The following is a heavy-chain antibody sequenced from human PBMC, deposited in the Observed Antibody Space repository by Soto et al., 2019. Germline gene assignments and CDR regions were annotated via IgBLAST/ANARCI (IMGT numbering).Heavy chain of an antibody. D-gene: IGHD2-2*03. J-gene: IGHJ4*02. Sequence: QVQLVQSGAEVKKPGASVKVSCKASGYTFTSYGISWVRQAPGQGLEWMGWINAYNGNTNYAQKLQGRVTMTTDTSTSTANMELGSVKSDATPVYNCAGYWFDVDYWGQGNLVTVSS. CDR3: AGYWFDVDY. CDR1: GYTFTSYG. V-gene: IGHV1-18*01. CDR2: INAYNGNT.